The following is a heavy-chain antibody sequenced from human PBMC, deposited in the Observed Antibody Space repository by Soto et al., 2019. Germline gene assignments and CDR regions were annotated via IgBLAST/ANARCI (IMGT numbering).Heavy chain of an antibody. V-gene: IGHV4-39*01. CDR3: ARLSHCTNGVCYTPHGGYYYYGMDV. D-gene: IGHD2-8*01. CDR2: IYYSGST. J-gene: IGHJ6*02. Sequence: SDTLSLTCTVSGGSISSSSYYWGWIRQPPGKGLEWIGSIYYSGSTYYNPSLKSRVTISVDTSKNQFSLKLSSVTAADTAVYYCARLSHCTNGVCYTPHGGYYYYGMDVWGQGTTVTVSS. CDR1: GGSISSSSYY.